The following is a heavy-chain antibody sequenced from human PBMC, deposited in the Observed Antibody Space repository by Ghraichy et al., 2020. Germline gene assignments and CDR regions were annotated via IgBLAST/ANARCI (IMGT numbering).Heavy chain of an antibody. CDR3: ARIDRKNYYYYGMDV. CDR2: INPNSGGT. D-gene: IGHD3-16*02. J-gene: IGHJ6*02. CDR1: GYTFTGYY. Sequence: ASVKVSCKASGYTFTGYYMHWVRQAPGQGLEWMGWINPNSGGTNYAQKFQGRVTMTRDTSISTAYMELSRLRSDDTAVYYCARIDRKNYYYYGMDVWGQGTTVTVSS. V-gene: IGHV1-2*02.